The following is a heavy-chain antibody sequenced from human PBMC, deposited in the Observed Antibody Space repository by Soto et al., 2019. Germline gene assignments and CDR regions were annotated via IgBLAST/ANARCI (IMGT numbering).Heavy chain of an antibody. J-gene: IGHJ4*02. CDR3: ARRDCSGGSCYSDPGFGY. CDR1: GFTFSTYW. V-gene: IGHV3-7*01. Sequence: EVQLVESGGGLVQPGGSLRLSCAASGFTFSTYWRSWARQAPGRGLDGLANIKQDGSEKYYVDSVKGRFTISRDNAKNSLYLQMNSLRAEDTAVYYCARRDCSGGSCYSDPGFGYWGQGTLVTVSS. CDR2: IKQDGSEK. D-gene: IGHD2-15*01.